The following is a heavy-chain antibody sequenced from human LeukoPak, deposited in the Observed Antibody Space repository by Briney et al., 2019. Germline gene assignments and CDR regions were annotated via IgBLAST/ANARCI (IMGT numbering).Heavy chain of an antibody. V-gene: IGHV4-39*01. CDR1: GASISSYY. CDR2: IYYSGST. CDR3: ARSHAYYDFWSGLSGGNYFDY. J-gene: IGHJ4*02. D-gene: IGHD3-3*01. Sequence: PSETLSLTCTVSGASISSYYWGWIRQPPGKGLEWIGRIYYSGSTYYNPSLKSRVTISVDTSKNQFSLKLSSVTAADTAVYYCARSHAYYDFWSGLSGGNYFDYWGQGTLVTVSS.